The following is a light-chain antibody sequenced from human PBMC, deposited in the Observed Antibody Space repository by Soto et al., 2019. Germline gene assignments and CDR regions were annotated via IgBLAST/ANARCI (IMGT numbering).Light chain of an antibody. V-gene: IGKV3-11*01. Sequence: EVVLTQSPATLSLSPGERATLSCRASQSVSSYLAWYQHKPGQAPRLLIYDASSKATGIPARFSGSGSGTDFTLTISSLAPEDFAVYYCQQRTNWPPTWTFGQGTKVDI. CDR2: DAS. J-gene: IGKJ1*01. CDR1: QSVSSY. CDR3: QQRTNWPPTWT.